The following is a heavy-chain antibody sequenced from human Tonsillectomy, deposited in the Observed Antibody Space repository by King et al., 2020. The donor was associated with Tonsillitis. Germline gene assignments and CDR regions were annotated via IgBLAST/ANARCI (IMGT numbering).Heavy chain of an antibody. D-gene: IGHD2-15*01. CDR3: ARRGGSYY. Sequence: QVQLQQWGAGLLKPSETLSLTCAVYGGSFIGYYWSWIRQPPGKGLEWIGEINHSGSTNYNPSLKSRVTISVDTSKNQFSLKLRSVTAADTAIYYCARRGGSYYWGQGTLVTVSS. J-gene: IGHJ4*02. CDR1: GGSFIGYY. V-gene: IGHV4-34*01. CDR2: INHSGST.